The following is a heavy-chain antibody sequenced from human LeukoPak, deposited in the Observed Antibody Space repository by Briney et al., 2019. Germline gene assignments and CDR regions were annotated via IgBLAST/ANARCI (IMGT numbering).Heavy chain of an antibody. CDR1: GGSMRSYS. CDR3: AGTPGYCSGGSCYGGHAFDI. Sequence: SETLSLTCTVSGGSMRSYSWSWIRQPPGKGLEWISGSTNYNPSLKSRVTISVDTSKNQFSLKLNSVTAADTAVYYCAGTPGYCSGGSCYGGHAFDIWGQGTMVTVSS. D-gene: IGHD2-15*01. CDR2: GST. V-gene: IGHV4-59*01. J-gene: IGHJ3*02.